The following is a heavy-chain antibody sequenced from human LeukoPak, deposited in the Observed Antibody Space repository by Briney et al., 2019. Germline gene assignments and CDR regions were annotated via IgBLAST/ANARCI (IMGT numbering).Heavy chain of an antibody. CDR2: INHSGST. V-gene: IGHV4-34*01. Sequence: SETLSLTCAVYGGSFSDYYWTWIRQPPGKGLEWIGEINHSGSTNYNPSLKSRVTVSVDTSKNQFSLKLSSVTAADTAVYYCARDLDIVVVPAATKGYYFDYWGQGTLVTVSS. CDR1: GGSFSDYY. D-gene: IGHD2-2*03. CDR3: ARDLDIVVVPAATKGYYFDY. J-gene: IGHJ4*02.